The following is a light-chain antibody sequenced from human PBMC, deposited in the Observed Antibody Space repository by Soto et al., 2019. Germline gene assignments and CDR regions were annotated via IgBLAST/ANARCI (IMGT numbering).Light chain of an antibody. CDR3: QHRSNWPPIT. J-gene: IGKJ5*01. V-gene: IGKV3-11*01. Sequence: EIVLTQSPATLSLSPGERATLSFRSSQIVISYLAWYHQKPGQAPRLLIYDASNRATGIPARFSGSGSGTDFTLTTSSLEPEDFAVYYCQHRSNWPPITFGQGTRLEIK. CDR2: DAS. CDR1: QIVISY.